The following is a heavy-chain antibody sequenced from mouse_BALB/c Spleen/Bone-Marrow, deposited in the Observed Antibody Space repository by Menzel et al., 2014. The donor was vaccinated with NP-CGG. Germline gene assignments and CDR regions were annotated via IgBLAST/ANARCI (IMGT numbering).Heavy chain of an antibody. CDR2: ISYDGSN. D-gene: IGHD2-1*01. CDR1: GYSITSGYY. V-gene: IGHV3-6*02. CDR3: ARGDGNYGGAMDY. Sequence: EVKLMESGPGLVKPSQSLSLTCSVTGYSITSGYYWNWIRQFPGNKLEWMGYISYDGSNNYNPSLKNRISITHDTSKNQFFLKLNSVTTEDTATYYCARGDGNYGGAMDYWGQGTSVTVSS. J-gene: IGHJ4*01.